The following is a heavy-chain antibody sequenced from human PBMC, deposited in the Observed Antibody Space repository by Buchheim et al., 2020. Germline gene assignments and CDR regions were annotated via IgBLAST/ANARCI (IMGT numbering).Heavy chain of an antibody. CDR3: AKTSVGYCSG. V-gene: IGHV3-48*01. CDR2: ISSSSTI. D-gene: IGHD2-15*01. CDR1: GFTFSSYS. Sequence: EVQLVESGGGLVQPGGSLRLSCAASGFTFSSYSMNWVRQAPGKGLEWVSYISSSSTIYYADSVKGRFTISRDNAKNSLYLQMNSLRAEDTAVYYCAKTSVGYCSGWGQGTL. J-gene: IGHJ4*02.